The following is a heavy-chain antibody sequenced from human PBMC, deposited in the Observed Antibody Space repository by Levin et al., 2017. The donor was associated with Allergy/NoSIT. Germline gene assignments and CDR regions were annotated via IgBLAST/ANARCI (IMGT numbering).Heavy chain of an antibody. Sequence: SETLFLTCTVSGGSISSGGYYWSWIRQHPGMGLEWIGYIYYSGNTYYNPSLKRLVTLSVDTSKYLFPLKLSTVTAAATAVYYCARETGYDVDQWGQGTIVTVSS. J-gene: IGHJ4*02. CDR2: IYYSGNT. D-gene: IGHD5-12*01. V-gene: IGHV4-31*01. CDR1: GGSISSGGYY. CDR3: ARETGYDVDQ.